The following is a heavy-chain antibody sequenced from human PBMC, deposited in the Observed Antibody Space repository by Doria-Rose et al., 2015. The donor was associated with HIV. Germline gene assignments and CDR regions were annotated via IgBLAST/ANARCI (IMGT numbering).Heavy chain of an antibody. J-gene: IGHJ4*02. D-gene: IGHD3-10*01. CDR1: GFTFSRHR. V-gene: IGHV3-21*01. CDR3: ATGVTLDY. CDR2: ISSTSDYI. Sequence: VQLVQSGGGLVRPGGSLRLSCATSGFTFSRHRINWVRQAPGKGLEWVSSISSTSDYINYADSVRGRFTISRDNARNSLYLQMDSLRAEDTAIYYCATGVTLDYWGQGTLVTVSS.